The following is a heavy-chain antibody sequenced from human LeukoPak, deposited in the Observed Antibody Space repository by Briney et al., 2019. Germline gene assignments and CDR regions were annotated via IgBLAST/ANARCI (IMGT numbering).Heavy chain of an antibody. CDR3: AKGEYSYGYYYFDY. J-gene: IGHJ4*02. V-gene: IGHV3-43*02. D-gene: IGHD5-18*01. CDR2: ISGDGGST. Sequence: GGSLRLSCAASGFTFDDYAMHWVRQAPGKGLEWVSLISGDGGSTYYADSVKGRFTISRDNSKNSLYLQMSSLRTEDTALYYCAKGEYSYGYYYFDYWGQGTLVTVSS. CDR1: GFTFDDYA.